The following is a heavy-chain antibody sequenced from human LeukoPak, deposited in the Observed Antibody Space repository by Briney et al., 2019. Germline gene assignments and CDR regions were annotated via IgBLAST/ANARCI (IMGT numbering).Heavy chain of an antibody. J-gene: IGHJ4*02. CDR2: IYWDDYK. D-gene: IGHD1-26*01. V-gene: IGHV2-5*02. CDR1: GYSLGTNGVG. CDR3: AHGGSYYFDY. Sequence: SVPTPVKPTQNRTLSCTVAGYSLGTNGVGVGWIRQPPGKALGWLALIYWDDYKRYRPSLKSKLTITKDTSKNHVVLTMTNMDPVYTATYYCAHGGSYYFDYWGQGTLVTVSS.